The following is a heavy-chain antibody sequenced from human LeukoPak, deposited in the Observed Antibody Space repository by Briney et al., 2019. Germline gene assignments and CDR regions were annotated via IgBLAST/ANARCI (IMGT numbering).Heavy chain of an antibody. J-gene: IGHJ4*02. CDR1: GASISSYY. V-gene: IGHV4-59*01. CDR3: ARELKVGNTGYYFDY. CDR2: MYYSGST. Sequence: SETLSLTCTVSGASISSYYWSWIRRPPGKGLEGIGYMYYSGSTNYNPSLKSRVTISVDTSKNQFSLKLNSVTAADTAVYFCARELKVGNTGYYFDYWGQGTLVTVSS. D-gene: IGHD2/OR15-2a*01.